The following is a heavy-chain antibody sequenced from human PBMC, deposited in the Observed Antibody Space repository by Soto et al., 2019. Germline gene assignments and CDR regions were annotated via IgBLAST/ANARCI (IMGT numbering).Heavy chain of an antibody. CDR1: GFTFSSYA. CDR3: AKDTGHYDILTGYYTPHY. D-gene: IGHD3-9*01. CDR2: ISGSGGST. Sequence: GGSLRLSCAASGFTFSSYAMSWVRQAPGKGLEWVSAISGSGGSTYYADSVKGRFTISRDNSKNTLHLQMNSLRAEDTAVYYCAKDTGHYDILTGYYTPHYWGQGTLVTVSS. J-gene: IGHJ4*02. V-gene: IGHV3-23*01.